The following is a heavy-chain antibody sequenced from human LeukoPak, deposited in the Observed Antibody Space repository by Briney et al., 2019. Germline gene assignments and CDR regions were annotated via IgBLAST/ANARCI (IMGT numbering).Heavy chain of an antibody. CDR2: IYGSGVSI. CDR1: GFTFEKYV. V-gene: IGHV3-23*01. D-gene: IGHD1-26*01. CDR3: AKDLGWELPAEAY. Sequence: AEGSLRLSCVASGFTFEKYVVNWVRQAPGKGLEWLATIYGSGVSISYADSVKGRFTISRDNSKNTLYLQMNSLRAEDTAMYFCAKDLGWELPAEAYWGQGILVTVSS. J-gene: IGHJ4*02.